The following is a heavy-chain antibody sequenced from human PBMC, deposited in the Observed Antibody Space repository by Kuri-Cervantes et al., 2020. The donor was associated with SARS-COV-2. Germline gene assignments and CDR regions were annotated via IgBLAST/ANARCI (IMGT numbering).Heavy chain of an antibody. CDR2: ISWNSGSI. V-gene: IGHV3-9*01. D-gene: IGHD2-2*01. CDR1: GFTFDDYA. CDR3: ARAGNIVVVPAAPGDYHYYGMDV. Sequence: SLKISCAASGFTFDDYAMHWVRQAPGKGLEWVSGISWNSGSIGYADSVKGRFTTSRDNAKNSLYLQMNSLRAGDTAVYYCARAGNIVVVPAAPGDYHYYGMDVWGQGTTVTVSS. J-gene: IGHJ6*02.